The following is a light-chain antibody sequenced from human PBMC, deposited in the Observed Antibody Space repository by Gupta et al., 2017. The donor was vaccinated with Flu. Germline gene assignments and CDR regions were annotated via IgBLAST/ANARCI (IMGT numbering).Light chain of an antibody. CDR2: KDT. J-gene: IGLJ3*02. CDR1: ALPNQY. Sequence: SYELTQPPSMSVSPGQTAGITCSGDALPNQYSYWYQQKTGQAPVLLIYKDTERPSGIPERFSGSSSGTTVTLTISGVQAEDEADYYCQSADSTAWVFGGETKLTVL. CDR3: QSADSTAWV. V-gene: IGLV3-25*03.